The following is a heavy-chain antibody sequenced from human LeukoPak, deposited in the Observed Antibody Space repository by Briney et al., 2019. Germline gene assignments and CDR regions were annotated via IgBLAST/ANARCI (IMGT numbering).Heavy chain of an antibody. V-gene: IGHV4-39*01. D-gene: IGHD3-22*01. CDR3: ARGPRITMIVVVD. CDR1: GGSISSSSYY. CDR2: IYYSGST. J-gene: IGHJ4*02. Sequence: PSETLSLTCTVSGGSISSSSYYWGWLRQPPGKGLEWIGSIYYSGSTYYNPSLKSRVTISVDTSKNQFSLKLSSVTAADTAVYYCARGPRITMIVVVDWGQGTLVTVSS.